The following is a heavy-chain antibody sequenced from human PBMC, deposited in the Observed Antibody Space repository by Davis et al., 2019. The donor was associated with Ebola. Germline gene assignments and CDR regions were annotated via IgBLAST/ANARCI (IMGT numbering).Heavy chain of an antibody. J-gene: IGHJ5*02. V-gene: IGHV1-18*01. D-gene: IGHD4-23*01. Sequence: ASVKVSCKASGYTFTSYGISWVRQAPGQGLEWMGWISAYNGNTNYAQKLQGRVTMTTDTSTSTAYMELRSLRSDDTAVYYCARAPDYGGNSGVDWFDPWGQGTLVTVSS. CDR3: ARAPDYGGNSGVDWFDP. CDR1: GYTFTSYG. CDR2: ISAYNGNT.